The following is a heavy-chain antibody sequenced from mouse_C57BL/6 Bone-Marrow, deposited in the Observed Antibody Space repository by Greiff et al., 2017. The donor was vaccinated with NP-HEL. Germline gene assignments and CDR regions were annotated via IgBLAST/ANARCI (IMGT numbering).Heavy chain of an antibody. D-gene: IGHD2-1*01. CDR2: FHPYNDDT. CDR1: GYTFTTYP. V-gene: IGHV1-47*01. J-gene: IGHJ2*01. Sequence: QVQLQQSGAELVKPGASVKMSCKASGYTFTTYPIAWVKQNHGKSLEWIGNFHPYNDDTEYNEKFNNKATLTVEKSSSTVYLELSRLTSDDSSVYYCARGGNYWYYFDYWGQGTTLTVSS. CDR3: ARGGNYWYYFDY.